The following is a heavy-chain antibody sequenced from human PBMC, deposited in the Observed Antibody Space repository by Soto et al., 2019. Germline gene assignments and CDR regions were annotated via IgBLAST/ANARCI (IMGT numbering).Heavy chain of an antibody. V-gene: IGHV3-74*03. CDR2: LSSDGFGA. D-gene: IGHD3-16*01. Sequence: PGVSLSHSCAASGFRLSPYWMHWVRQAPGRGLEWVSRLSSDGFGAAYADSVKGRFFISRDIARNTLFLQMNSLRADDTAVYYCARDLGGPDYWGRGTSVTVSS. CDR3: ARDLGGPDY. J-gene: IGHJ4*02. CDR1: GFRLSPYW.